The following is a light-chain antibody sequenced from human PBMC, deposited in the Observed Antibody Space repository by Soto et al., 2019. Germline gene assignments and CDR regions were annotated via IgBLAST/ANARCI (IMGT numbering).Light chain of an antibody. V-gene: IGLV2-8*01. Sequence: QSALTQPPSASGSPGQSVAISCTGTSSDVGGYNYVSWYQQHPGKAPKLMIYEVNKRPSGVPDRFSGSKSGNTASLIVSGLQAEDEADYYCSSYAGSSNVFGTGTKVTLL. J-gene: IGLJ1*01. CDR3: SSYAGSSNV. CDR1: SSDVGGYNY. CDR2: EVN.